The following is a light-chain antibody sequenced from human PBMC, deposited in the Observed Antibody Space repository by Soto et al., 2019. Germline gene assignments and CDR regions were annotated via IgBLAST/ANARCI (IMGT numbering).Light chain of an antibody. J-gene: IGLJ2*01. CDR2: GNS. Sequence: QSVLTQPPSVSGAPGQRVTISCTGSSSNIGAGYDVHWYQQLPGTAPKLLISGNSNRPSGVPDRFSGSKSGTSASLAITGLQAEYEGDYYCQSYDSSLSGHVVFGGGTKLTVL. CDR1: SSNIGAGYD. CDR3: QSYDSSLSGHVV. V-gene: IGLV1-40*01.